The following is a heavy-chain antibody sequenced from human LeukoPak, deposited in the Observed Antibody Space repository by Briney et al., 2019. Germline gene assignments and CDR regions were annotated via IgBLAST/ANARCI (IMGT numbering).Heavy chain of an antibody. CDR1: GFTFSSYG. CDR2: ISSSSSTI. J-gene: IGHJ4*02. D-gene: IGHD6-13*01. V-gene: IGHV3-48*01. CDR3: AKGVRIGAGRYYFDY. Sequence: PGGSLRLSCAVSGFTFSSYGMNWVRQAPGKGLDWVSYISSSSSTIYYADSVKGRLTISRDNAKNSLYLQMNSLRAEDTAVYYCAKGVRIGAGRYYFDYWGQGTLVTVSS.